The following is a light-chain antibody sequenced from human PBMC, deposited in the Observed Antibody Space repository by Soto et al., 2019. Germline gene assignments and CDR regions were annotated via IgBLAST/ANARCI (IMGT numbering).Light chain of an antibody. V-gene: IGLV3-21*02. Sequence: SYELTQPPSLSVAPGQTARITCGGNNIGTKNVHWYQQQPGQAPVLVVYDDQDRPSGIPERFSGSHSGNTATLTIRRVEAGEEADFFRPVGDKWGIFGGGTKVTVL. J-gene: IGLJ2*01. CDR2: DDQ. CDR1: NIGTKN. CDR3: PVGDKWGI.